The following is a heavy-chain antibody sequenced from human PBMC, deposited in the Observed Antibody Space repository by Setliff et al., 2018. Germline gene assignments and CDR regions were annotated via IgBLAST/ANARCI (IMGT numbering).Heavy chain of an antibody. V-gene: IGHV4-39*07. CDR3: ARVARVVLSRNAFDI. CDR1: GGSISSGNYY. D-gene: IGHD2-2*01. CDR2: IYYSGST. Sequence: SETLSLTCTVSGGSISSGNYYWGWIRQPPGKGLEWIGSIYYSGSTYYNPSLKSRVTISVDTSKNQFSLKLSSVTAADTAVYYCARVARVVLSRNAFDIWGQGTMVTVSS. J-gene: IGHJ3*02.